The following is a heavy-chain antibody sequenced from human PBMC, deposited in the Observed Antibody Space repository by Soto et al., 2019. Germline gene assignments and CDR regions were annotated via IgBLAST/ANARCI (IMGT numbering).Heavy chain of an antibody. CDR1: GGSISSSSYY. J-gene: IGHJ4*02. D-gene: IGHD1-26*01. CDR2: IYYSGST. V-gene: IGHV4-39*01. CDR3: ARCTWEYYFDY. Sequence: TLSLTCTVSGGSISSSSYYWGWIRQPPGKGLEWIGSIYYSGSTYYNPSLKSRVTISVDTSKNQFSLKLSSVTAADTAVYYCARCTWEYYFDYWGQGTLVTVSS.